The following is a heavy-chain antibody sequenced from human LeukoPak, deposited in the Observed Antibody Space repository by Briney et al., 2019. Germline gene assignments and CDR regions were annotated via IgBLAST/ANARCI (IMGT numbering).Heavy chain of an antibody. CDR3: ARGDCSGGSCYYMDV. CDR2: INHSGST. Sequence: PSETLSLTCAVYGGSFSGYYWSWIRQPPGKGLEWIGEINHSGSTNYNPSLTSRVTISVDTSKNQFSLKLSSVTAADTAVYYCARGDCSGGSCYYMDVWGKGTTVAVSS. D-gene: IGHD2-15*01. J-gene: IGHJ6*03. V-gene: IGHV4-34*01. CDR1: GGSFSGYY.